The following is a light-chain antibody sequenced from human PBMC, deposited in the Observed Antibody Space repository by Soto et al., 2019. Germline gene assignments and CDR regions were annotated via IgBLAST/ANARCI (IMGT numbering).Light chain of an antibody. CDR1: QSVSNNY. CDR3: QQYGSSGT. J-gene: IGKJ1*01. V-gene: IGKV3-20*01. Sequence: EIALTQSPGTLSLSQGEGATLSCRASQSVSNNYLAWYQQKPGQAPRLLIYGASNRATGIPDRFSGSGSGTDFTLTISRLEPEDFAVYYCQQYGSSGTLGQGTKVDIK. CDR2: GAS.